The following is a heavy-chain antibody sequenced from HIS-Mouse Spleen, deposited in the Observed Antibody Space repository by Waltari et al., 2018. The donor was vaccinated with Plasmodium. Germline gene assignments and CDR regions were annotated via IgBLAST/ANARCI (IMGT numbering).Heavy chain of an antibody. CDR2: ISYDGSNK. CDR1: GFTFSSYG. D-gene: IGHD6-13*01. V-gene: IGHV3-30*18. Sequence: QVQLVESGGGVVQPGRSLRLSCAASGFTFSSYGMHWVRQAPGKGVEEVGVISYDGSNKYYADSVKGRFTISRDNSKNTLYLQMNSLRAEDTAVYYCAKDRRSSSWYVDYWGQGTLVTVSS. CDR3: AKDRRSSSWYVDY. J-gene: IGHJ4*02.